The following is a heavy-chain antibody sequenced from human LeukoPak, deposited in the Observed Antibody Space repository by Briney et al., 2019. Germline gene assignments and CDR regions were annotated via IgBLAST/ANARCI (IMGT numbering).Heavy chain of an antibody. D-gene: IGHD3-10*01. J-gene: IGHJ4*02. CDR2: ISSGGTYE. Sequence: GGSLRLSCAASGFTFSNYAMHWVRQAPGKGLEWVSLISSGGTYEYYAYSVKGRFTISRDNSKNTLYLQLNSMRGEDTAVYYCARDSTYYYDSGSSGPHYFDNWGQGTLVTVSS. CDR1: GFTFSNYA. CDR3: ARDSTYYYDSGSSGPHYFDN. V-gene: IGHV3-30*01.